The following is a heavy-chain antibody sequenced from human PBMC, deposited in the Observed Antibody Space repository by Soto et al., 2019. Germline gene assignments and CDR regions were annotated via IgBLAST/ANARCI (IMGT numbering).Heavy chain of an antibody. J-gene: IGHJ5*02. CDR2: ISAYNGNT. D-gene: IGHD3-22*01. V-gene: IGHV1-18*04. Sequence: ASVKVSCKASGYTFTSYGISWVRQAPGQGLEWMGWISAYNGNTNYAQKLQGRVTMTTDTSTSTAYMELRSLRSDDTAVYYCARDGSYYSDSSAINWLDPWGQGTMVTV. CDR3: ARDGSYYSDSSAINWLDP. CDR1: GYTFTSYG.